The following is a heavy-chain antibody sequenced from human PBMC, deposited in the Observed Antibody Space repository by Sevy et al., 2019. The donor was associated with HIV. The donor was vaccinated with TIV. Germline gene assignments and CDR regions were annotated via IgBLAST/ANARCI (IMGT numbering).Heavy chain of an antibody. J-gene: IGHJ4*02. CDR3: ARGAVVIGTAATPVLDF. Sequence: SETLSFTCSVSDDSINSYYWSWIRQPPGKGLEWIGYIYNNIGSTSYNPSLTSRVTISVDTSKNQFSLKLTSVTAADTAVYYCARGAVVIGTAATPVLDFWGLGSLVTVS. CDR1: DDSINSYY. V-gene: IGHV4-59*08. CDR2: IYNNIGST. D-gene: IGHD2-2*01.